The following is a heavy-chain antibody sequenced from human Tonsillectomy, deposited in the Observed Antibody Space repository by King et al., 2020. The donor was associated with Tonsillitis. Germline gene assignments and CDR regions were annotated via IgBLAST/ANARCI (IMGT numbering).Heavy chain of an antibody. CDR3: ARFYDFWSIFDY. V-gene: IGHV1-2*02. CDR2: INPDSGDT. CDR1: GYTFINFY. D-gene: IGHD3-3*01. J-gene: IGHJ4*02. Sequence: VQLVESGAEVKKPGASVIVSCKPSGYTFINFYIHWVRQAPGQRLEWMGWINPDSGDTNYAQKFQGRVTMTRDTSISTAYMQLRRLRSDDTAVYYCARFYDFWSIFDYWGQGTQVTVSS.